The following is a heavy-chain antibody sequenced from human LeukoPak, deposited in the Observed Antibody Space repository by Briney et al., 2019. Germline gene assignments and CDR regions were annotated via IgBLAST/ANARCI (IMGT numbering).Heavy chain of an antibody. V-gene: IGHV3-9*01. CDR2: ISGNRGNI. CDR3: AKDIRSGSYLVAAFDI. Sequence: GGSLRLSCAASGFIFDDYAMHWVRQAPGKGLEWVSGISGNRGNIGYADSVKGRFTISRDNAKNSLYLQMTSLRAEDTALYYCAKDIRSGSYLVAAFDIWGQGTMVTVSS. J-gene: IGHJ3*02. D-gene: IGHD3-10*01. CDR1: GFIFDDYA.